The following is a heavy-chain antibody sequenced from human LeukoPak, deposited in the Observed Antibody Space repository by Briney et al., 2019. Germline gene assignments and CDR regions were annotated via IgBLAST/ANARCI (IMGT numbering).Heavy chain of an antibody. D-gene: IGHD3-22*01. V-gene: IGHV4-59*08. Sequence: SETLSLTCTVSGGSISSYYWSWIRQPPGKGLEWIGYIYYSGSTNYNPSLESRVTISVDTSKNQFSLKLSSVTAADTAVYYCARQYYYDSSGYNNWFDPWGQGTLVTVSS. CDR3: ARQYYYDSSGYNNWFDP. CDR1: GGSISSYY. J-gene: IGHJ5*02. CDR2: IYYSGST.